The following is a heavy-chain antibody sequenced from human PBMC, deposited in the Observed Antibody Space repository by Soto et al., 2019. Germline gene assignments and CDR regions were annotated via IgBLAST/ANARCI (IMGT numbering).Heavy chain of an antibody. J-gene: IGHJ4*02. Sequence: QITLKESGPTLVKPTETLTLTCTFSGFSGSTSGVAVGWLRQPPGEALEWLAPIYWDDDKRYSPSLKSSLTETEDPSKNQGGRTVTNMAPVDSATYYDAYSGYTGNTGYLFAYWVQGTLVIV. D-gene: IGHD3-16*02. CDR2: IYWDDDK. CDR3: AYSGYTGNTGYLFAY. V-gene: IGHV2-5*02. CDR1: GFSGSTSGVA.